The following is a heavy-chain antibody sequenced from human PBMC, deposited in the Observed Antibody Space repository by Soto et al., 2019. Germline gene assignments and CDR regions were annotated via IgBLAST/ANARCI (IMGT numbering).Heavy chain of an antibody. J-gene: IGHJ4*02. CDR2: LNWNSVTP. CDR1: GLNFGDYA. CDR3: VKDISGAYSGPNYDA. V-gene: IGHV3-9*01. D-gene: IGHD1-26*01. Sequence: HPGGSLRLSCAASGLNFGDYAMHWVRQTPGQGLEWVSGLNWNSVTPGYGDSVKGRFSISRDNGKYALYLQMTSLRPEDTALYYCVKDISGAYSGPNYDAWGQGTLVTVSS.